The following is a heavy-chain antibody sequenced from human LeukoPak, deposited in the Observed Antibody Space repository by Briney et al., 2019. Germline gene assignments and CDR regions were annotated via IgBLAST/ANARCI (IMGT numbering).Heavy chain of an antibody. CDR2: ISWNSGSI. J-gene: IGHJ4*02. CDR3: AKGRGSRFWSGYPDY. V-gene: IGHV3-9*03. Sequence: GGSLRLSCAASGFTFDDYAMHWVRQAPGKGLEWVSGISWNSGSIGYADSVKGRFTISRDNAKNSLYLQVNSLRAEDMALYYCAKGRGSRFWSGYPDYWGQGTLVAVSS. CDR1: GFTFDDYA. D-gene: IGHD3-3*01.